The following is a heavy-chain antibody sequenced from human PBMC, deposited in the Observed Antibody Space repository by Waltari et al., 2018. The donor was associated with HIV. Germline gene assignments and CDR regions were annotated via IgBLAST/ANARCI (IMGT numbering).Heavy chain of an antibody. D-gene: IGHD3-16*01. Sequence: QVQLVQSGPAVRKPGSSVTVSCKASGGAFISYSINWVRQAPGQGLEWVGRIIPMSATSNKAQKFQGRVTITADPSTSTAYMELTSLRSEDTAVYYCASARETMGVDFAFWGQGTLVNVSS. J-gene: IGHJ4*02. CDR2: IIPMSATS. V-gene: IGHV1-69*08. CDR1: GGAFISYS. CDR3: ASARETMGVDFAF.